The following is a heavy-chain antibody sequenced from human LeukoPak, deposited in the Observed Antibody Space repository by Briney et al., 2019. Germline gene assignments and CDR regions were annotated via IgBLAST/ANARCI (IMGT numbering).Heavy chain of an antibody. J-gene: IGHJ4*02. CDR1: GYTFTGYY. D-gene: IGHD6-13*01. CDR3: AREAPSWSNFDY. Sequence: ASVKVSCKASGYTFTGYYMHWVRQAPGQGLEWMGWINPNSGGTNYAQKFQGWVTMTRDTSISTAYMELSRLRSDVTAVYYCAREAPSWSNFDYWGQGTLVTVSS. CDR2: INPNSGGT. V-gene: IGHV1-2*04.